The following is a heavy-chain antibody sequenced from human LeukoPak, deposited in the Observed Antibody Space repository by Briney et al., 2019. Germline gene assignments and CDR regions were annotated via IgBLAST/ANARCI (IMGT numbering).Heavy chain of an antibody. CDR3: ARGSSYQRAGYSSSWYLYFQH. J-gene: IGHJ1*01. CDR1: GGSIGSYY. Sequence: SETLSLTCTVSGGSIGSYYWSWIRQPAGKGLEWIGRIYTSGSTNYNPSLKSRVTMSVDTSKNQFSLKLSSVTAADTAVYYCARGSSYQRAGYSSSWYLYFQHWGQGTLVTVSS. D-gene: IGHD6-13*01. CDR2: IYTSGST. V-gene: IGHV4-4*07.